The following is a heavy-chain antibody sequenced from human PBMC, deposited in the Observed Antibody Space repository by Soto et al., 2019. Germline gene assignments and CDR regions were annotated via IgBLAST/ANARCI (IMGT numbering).Heavy chain of an antibody. CDR2: ISTGTGNT. CDR1: GYTSTGYV. J-gene: IGHJ3*02. Sequence: QVQLVQSGAEVKKPGASVKFSCEASGYTSTGYVMHWVRQAPGQRPEWMGWISTGTGNTRSSQRFQGRVTFTGDASASTFYMGLSSLTFEDTAVYYCAREGINAGIRPWGDAFDIWGQGTMVTVSS. D-gene: IGHD3-10*01. V-gene: IGHV1-3*04. CDR3: AREGINAGIRPWGDAFDI.